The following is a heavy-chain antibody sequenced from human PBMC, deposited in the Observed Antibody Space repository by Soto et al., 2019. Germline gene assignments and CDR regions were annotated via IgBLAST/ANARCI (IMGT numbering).Heavy chain of an antibody. CDR1: GGSISSSSYY. Sequence: QLQLQESGPGLVKPSETLSLTCTVSGGSISSSSYYWGWIRQPPGKGLEWIGSIYYSGSTYYNPALKSRVTIAVDTSQNPFSLKLSSVTAADTAVYYCARQRAPPFYGDRRYWYFDLWGRGPLVTVSS. CDR2: IYYSGST. J-gene: IGHJ2*01. D-gene: IGHD4-17*01. V-gene: IGHV4-39*01. CDR3: ARQRAPPFYGDRRYWYFDL.